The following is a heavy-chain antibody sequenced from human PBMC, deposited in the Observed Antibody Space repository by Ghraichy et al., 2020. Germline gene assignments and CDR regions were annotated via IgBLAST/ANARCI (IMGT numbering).Heavy chain of an antibody. Sequence: SETLSLTCTVSGGSISSSSYYWGWIRQPPGKGLEWIGSIYYSGSTYYNPSLKSRVTISVDTSKNQFSLKLSSVTAADTAVYYCARHRASENFDYWGQGTLVTVSS. J-gene: IGHJ4*02. CDR3: ARHRASENFDY. CDR1: GGSISSSSYY. V-gene: IGHV4-39*01. D-gene: IGHD2/OR15-2a*01. CDR2: IYYSGST.